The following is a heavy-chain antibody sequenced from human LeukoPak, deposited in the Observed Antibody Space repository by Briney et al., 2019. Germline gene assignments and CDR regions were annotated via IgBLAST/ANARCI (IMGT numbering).Heavy chain of an antibody. Sequence: GGSLRLSCVASGLTFSDYSINWVRRAPGKGLEWVSSINPTSTSLYYAYAVRGRFTISRDNAKRSLYLQMNSLRAEATAVYYCVRLRRNSDRSYYYYYYDSWGQGILVTVYS. CDR1: GLTFSDYS. V-gene: IGHV3-21*01. CDR2: INPTSTSL. CDR3: VRLRRNSDRSYYYYYYDS. D-gene: IGHD3-10*01. J-gene: IGHJ5*01.